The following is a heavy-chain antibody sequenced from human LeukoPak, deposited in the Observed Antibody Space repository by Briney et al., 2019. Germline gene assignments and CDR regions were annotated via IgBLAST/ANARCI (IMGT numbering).Heavy chain of an antibody. CDR1: GGSISSSSYD. J-gene: IGHJ6*02. CDR2: IYYSGST. CDR3: ARRGSHYALDV. Sequence: SETLSLTCTVSGGSISSSSYDWGWIRQPPGKGLEWISTIYYSGSTFYNPSLKSRVTISIDTSKNQFSLRLSSVTAADTAIYYCARRGSHYALDVWGQGTTVTVAS. V-gene: IGHV4-39*01. D-gene: IGHD3-16*01.